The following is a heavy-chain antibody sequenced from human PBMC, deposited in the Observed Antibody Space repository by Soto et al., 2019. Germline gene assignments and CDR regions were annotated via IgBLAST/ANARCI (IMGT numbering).Heavy chain of an antibody. CDR1: GYTFTSYG. J-gene: IGHJ4*02. CDR3: ARDQVAAAGTGDRG. V-gene: IGHV1-69*13. D-gene: IGHD6-13*01. CDR2: IIPIFGTA. Sequence: SVKVSCKASGYTFTSYGISWVRQAPGQGLEWMGGIIPIFGTANYAQKFQGRVTITADESTSTAYMELSSLRSEDTAVYYCARDQVAAAGTGDRGWGQGTLVTVSS.